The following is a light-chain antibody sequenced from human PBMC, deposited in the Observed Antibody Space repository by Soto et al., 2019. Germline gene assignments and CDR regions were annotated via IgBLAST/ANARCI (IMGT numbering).Light chain of an antibody. CDR1: QSVNSD. CDR3: HQYDNWPET. Sequence: ETVMTQSPVTLSVSRGERATLSCRASQSVNSDLAWYQQKPGQAPRLLIYGASTRATGIPARFSGSGSGTEFTLTISSLQSVDFAVYYCHQYDNWPETFGQGTKV. J-gene: IGKJ1*01. CDR2: GAS. V-gene: IGKV3-15*01.